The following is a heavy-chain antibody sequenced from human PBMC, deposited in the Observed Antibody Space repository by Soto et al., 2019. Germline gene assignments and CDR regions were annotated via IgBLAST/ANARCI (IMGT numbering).Heavy chain of an antibody. V-gene: IGHV1-69*01. CDR2: IIPIPGTA. CDR1: GGTFGSYA. J-gene: IGHJ6*02. D-gene: IGHD2-2*01. Sequence: QVPLVQSGGEVKKPGSSVKVSCKASGGTFGSYAISWVRQAPGHGLEWMGGIIPIPGTAKYSQKFPGRVRIAADESTSTAYMELSSLRSEDTALYYCARSQGSSTSLEIYYYYYHGMDVWRQGTTVTVSS. CDR3: ARSQGSSTSLEIYYYYYHGMDV.